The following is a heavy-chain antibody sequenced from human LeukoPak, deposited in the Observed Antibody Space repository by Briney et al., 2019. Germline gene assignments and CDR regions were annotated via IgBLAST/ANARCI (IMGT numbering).Heavy chain of an antibody. CDR2: FFESEKS. CDR1: GQSTTRGYY. Sequence: PSETLSLTCGISGQSTTRGYYWAWFRQSPEKGPEWIATFFESEKSFYNASLKSRVIMSLDTSKSQFSLSLTSVTAADTAVYYCARVLPVPYLLDSWGQGTHVTVSS. CDR3: ARVLPVPYLLDS. D-gene: IGHD3-10*02. V-gene: IGHV4-38-2*01. J-gene: IGHJ4*02.